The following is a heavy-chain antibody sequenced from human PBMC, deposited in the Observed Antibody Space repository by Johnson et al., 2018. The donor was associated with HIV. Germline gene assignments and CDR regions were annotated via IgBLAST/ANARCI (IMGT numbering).Heavy chain of an antibody. D-gene: IGHD1-26*01. Sequence: VPLVESGGVVVQPGGSLRLSCAASGFTFDDYTMHWVRQAPGKGLEWVSLISWDGGSTYYADSVKGRFTISRDNSKNSLYLQMNSLRTEDTALYYCAKDASGSYSRAQSISDAFDIWGQGTMVTVSS. V-gene: IGHV3-43*01. CDR2: ISWDGGST. CDR3: AKDASGSYSRAQSISDAFDI. CDR1: GFTFDDYT. J-gene: IGHJ3*02.